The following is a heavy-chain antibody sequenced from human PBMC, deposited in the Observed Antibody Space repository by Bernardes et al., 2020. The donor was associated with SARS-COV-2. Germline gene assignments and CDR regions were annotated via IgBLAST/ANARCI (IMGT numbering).Heavy chain of an antibody. CDR3: ARQEGIAASGSGLDY. Sequence: TLSLTCTVSGDSISRSSYYWVWIRQPPGKGLEWIGNIYYSGSTYYNPSLKSRVTISVDTSKNQFSLRLKSVTAADTAVYYCARQEGIAASGSGLDYWGQGTLVTVSS. CDR2: IYYSGST. D-gene: IGHD6-13*01. CDR1: GDSISRSSYY. J-gene: IGHJ4*02. V-gene: IGHV4-39*01.